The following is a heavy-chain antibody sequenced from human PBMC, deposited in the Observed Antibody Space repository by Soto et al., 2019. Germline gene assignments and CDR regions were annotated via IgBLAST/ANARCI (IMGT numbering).Heavy chain of an antibody. V-gene: IGHV4-59*01. CDR3: ARDREYGSAYYYYYGMDV. J-gene: IGHJ6*02. D-gene: IGHD3-10*01. CDR2: IYYSGST. Sequence: QVQLQESGPGLVKPSETLSLTCTVSGGSISSYYWSWIRQPPGKGLEWIGYIYYSGSTNYNPSLQSRVTISVDTSKTQFSLKLSSVTAADTAVYYCARDREYGSAYYYYYGMDVWGQGTTVTVSS. CDR1: GGSISSYY.